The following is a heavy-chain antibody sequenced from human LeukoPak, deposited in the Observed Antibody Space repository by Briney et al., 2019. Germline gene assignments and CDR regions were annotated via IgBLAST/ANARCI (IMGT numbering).Heavy chain of an antibody. V-gene: IGHV4-61*02. D-gene: IGHD2-2*01. CDR2: IYTSGST. J-gene: IGHJ5*02. Sequence: SQTLSLTCTVSGGSISSGSYYWSWIRQPAGKGLEWIGRIYTSGSTNYNPSLKSRVTISVDTSKNQFSLKLSSVTAADTAVYYCARDGEYQLLRDNWFDPWGQGTLVTVSS. CDR3: ARDGEYQLLRDNWFDP. CDR1: GGSISSGSYY.